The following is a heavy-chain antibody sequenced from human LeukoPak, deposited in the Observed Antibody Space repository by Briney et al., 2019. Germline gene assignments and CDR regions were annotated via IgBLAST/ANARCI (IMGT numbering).Heavy chain of an antibody. CDR1: GFTFSRYG. V-gene: IGHV3-33*06. CDR2: IWYDGSNK. CDR3: AKEGYYDILTGYPDY. J-gene: IGHJ4*02. D-gene: IGHD3-9*01. Sequence: PGGSLRLSCPASGFTFSRYGMHWVRQAPGKGLEWVAVIWYDGSNKYYADSVKDRFTISRDNSKNTLYLQMNSLRAEDTAVYYCAKEGYYDILTGYPDYWGQGTLVTVSS.